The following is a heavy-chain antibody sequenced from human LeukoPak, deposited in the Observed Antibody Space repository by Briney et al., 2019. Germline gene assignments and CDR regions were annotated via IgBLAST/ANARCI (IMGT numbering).Heavy chain of an antibody. CDR1: GFTFNGYA. J-gene: IGHJ4*01. CDR3: AKDPRAMGRYFFDD. D-gene: IGHD3-16*01. V-gene: IGHV3-23*01. CDR2: ISSSGDAT. Sequence: GGSLRLSCVGSGFTFNGYAMSWVRQRPGKGPEWVSMISSSGDATDYAESVKDRLSISRDNAKKTLYLQINDPRGDDTAIYYCAKDPRAMGRYFFDDWGQGSLVIVSS.